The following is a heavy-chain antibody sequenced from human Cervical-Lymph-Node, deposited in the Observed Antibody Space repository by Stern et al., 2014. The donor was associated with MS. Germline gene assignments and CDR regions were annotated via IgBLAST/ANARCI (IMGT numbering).Heavy chain of an antibody. V-gene: IGHV4-31*03. D-gene: IGHD3-10*01. J-gene: IGHJ5*02. CDR1: GDSFTSVDSF. CDR3: TRGRGVLVVSWFDL. Sequence: VQLQESGPGLVKPSQTLSLTCTVSGDSFTSVDSFWSWIRQLPGKGLEWLGYISDSGKTFYNPSLRSRLKMSVDTSKNLFSLKLDSVTAADTAVYFCTRGRGVLVVSWFDLWGQGTLATVSS. CDR2: ISDSGKT.